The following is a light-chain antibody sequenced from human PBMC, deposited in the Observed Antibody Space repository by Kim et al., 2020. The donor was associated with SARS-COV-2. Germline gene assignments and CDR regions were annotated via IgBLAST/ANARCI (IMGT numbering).Light chain of an antibody. Sequence: QSALTQPASVSGSPGQSITISCTGTSSDIGGYNYVSWYQQYPGKAPKLIIYDVTNRPSGISNRFSGSKSGNTASLTISGLRAEDEADYYCSSWRSLSSPRVFGGGTQLTVL. V-gene: IGLV2-14*03. CDR3: SSWRSLSSPRV. CDR1: SSDIGGYNY. J-gene: IGLJ3*02. CDR2: DVT.